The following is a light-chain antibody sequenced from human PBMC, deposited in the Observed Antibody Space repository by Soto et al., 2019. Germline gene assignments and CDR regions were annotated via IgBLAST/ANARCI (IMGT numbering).Light chain of an antibody. Sequence: DIQMTQSPSTLSASVGDRVTITCRASQSVSSWLAWYQQKPGKAPKVLIYKASSLESGVPSRFSGSGSGTEFTLTISSLQPDDFATYYCQQYKGYSRTFGQGTKVEIK. CDR2: KAS. CDR1: QSVSSW. V-gene: IGKV1-5*03. J-gene: IGKJ1*01. CDR3: QQYKGYSRT.